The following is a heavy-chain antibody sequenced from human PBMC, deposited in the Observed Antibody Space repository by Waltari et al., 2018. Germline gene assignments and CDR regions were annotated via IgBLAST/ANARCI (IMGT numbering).Heavy chain of an antibody. CDR3: ARAPHVEMATTDY. J-gene: IGHJ4*02. CDR1: GFTFSSYA. CDR2: ISYDGSNK. D-gene: IGHD5-12*01. Sequence: QVQLVESGGGVVQPGRSLRLSCAASGFTFSSYAMHWVRQAPGKGLEWVAVISYDGSNKYYADSVKGRFTISRDNSKNTLYLQMNSLRAEDTAVYYCARAPHVEMATTDYWGQGTLVTVSS. V-gene: IGHV3-30*01.